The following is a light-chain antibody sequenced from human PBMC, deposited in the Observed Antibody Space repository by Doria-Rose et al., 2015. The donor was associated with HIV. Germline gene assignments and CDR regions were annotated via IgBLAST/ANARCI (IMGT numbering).Light chain of an antibody. J-gene: IGKJ1*01. CDR3: HQYGTSWT. V-gene: IGKV3-20*01. CDR1: QSFSSTY. Sequence: TQSPGTLSLSPGERATLSCRASQSFSSTYLAWYQQKPGQAPSLLIHDGSTRATGIPDRFSASGSGTDFTLTINGLEPEDFALYYCHQYGTSWTFGQGTKVEI. CDR2: DGS.